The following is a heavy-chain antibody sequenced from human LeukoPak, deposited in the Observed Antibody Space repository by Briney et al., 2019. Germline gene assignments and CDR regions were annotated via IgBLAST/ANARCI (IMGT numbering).Heavy chain of an antibody. Sequence: SVKVSCKASGGTFSNYAISWVRQAPGQGLEWMGRIIPNSDTANYAQKFQGRVTTTVDKSTTTVYMDLSSLRSEDTAVYFCASGSRGGDWKRLDYWGQGTLVTVSS. CDR3: ASGSRGGDWKRLDY. CDR2: IIPNSDTA. CDR1: GGTFSNYA. V-gene: IGHV1-69*06. D-gene: IGHD2-21*02. J-gene: IGHJ4*02.